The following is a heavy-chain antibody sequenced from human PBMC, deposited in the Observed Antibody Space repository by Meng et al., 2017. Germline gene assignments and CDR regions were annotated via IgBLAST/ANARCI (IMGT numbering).Heavy chain of an antibody. CDR3: AREPRDGPKTNWFDP. V-gene: IGHV1-69*06. D-gene: IGHD5-24*01. CDR1: GGTFSSYA. Sequence: LVTVGDEVKKPGSSVKVSCKAAGGTFSSYAISWVRQAPGQGLEWMGGIIPIFGTANYAQKFQGRVTITADKSTSTAYMELSSLRSEDTAVYYCAREPRDGPKTNWFDPWGQGTLVTVSS. J-gene: IGHJ5*02. CDR2: IIPIFGTA.